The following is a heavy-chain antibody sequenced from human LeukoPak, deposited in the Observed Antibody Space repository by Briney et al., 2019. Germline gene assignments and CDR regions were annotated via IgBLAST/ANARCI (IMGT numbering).Heavy chain of an antibody. Sequence: GGSLRLSCAASGFTFSSYSMNWVRQAPGKGLEWLSYITGGSSTITYYADSVKGRFTISRENAKNSLYLQMNSLRAGDTAVYYCARSPIRSGRRPLDYWGQGTLVTVSS. CDR2: ITGGSSTIT. J-gene: IGHJ4*02. D-gene: IGHD3-10*01. V-gene: IGHV3-48*01. CDR1: GFTFSSYS. CDR3: ARSPIRSGRRPLDY.